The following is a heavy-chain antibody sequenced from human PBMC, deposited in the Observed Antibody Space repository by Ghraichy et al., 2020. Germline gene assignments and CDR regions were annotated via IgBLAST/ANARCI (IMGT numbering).Heavy chain of an antibody. Sequence: GGSLRLSCAASGFIFSPYAMTWVRQAPGKGLEWVSSIGGSGVTTSYAGSVKGRFSISRDTSKRPLFLEMTSLRAEDTATYYCAKEDCGTISCYPIGLWGQGTLVTVSS. J-gene: IGHJ4*02. D-gene: IGHD2-2*01. CDR2: IGGSGVTT. CDR3: AKEDCGTISCYPIGL. V-gene: IGHV3-23*01. CDR1: GFIFSPYA.